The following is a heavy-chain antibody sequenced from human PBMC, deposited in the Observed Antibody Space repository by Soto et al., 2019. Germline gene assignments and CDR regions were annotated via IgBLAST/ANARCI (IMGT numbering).Heavy chain of an antibody. D-gene: IGHD3-16*01. CDR2: ISGSGGNT. CDR1: GSTFSPYA. V-gene: IGHV3-23*01. CDR3: AQGLTSLFSTQYYYGLDV. Sequence: GGSLRLSCAASGSTFSPYAMTWVRQAPGKGLEWVSSISGSGGNTNYADSVKGRFTVSRDNSKRTLSLQMNSLTEEDTAIYYSAQGLTSLFSTQYYYGLDVWGRGTTVTVSS. J-gene: IGHJ6*02.